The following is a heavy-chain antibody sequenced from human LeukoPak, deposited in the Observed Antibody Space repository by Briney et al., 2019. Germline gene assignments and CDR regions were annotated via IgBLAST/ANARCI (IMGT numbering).Heavy chain of an antibody. D-gene: IGHD5-18*01. Sequence: SVKVSCKAFGGTFSSYAISWVRQAPGQGLEWMGGIIPIFGTANYAQKFQGRVTITADKSTSTAYMELSSLRSEDTAVYYCARVANVDTAMASFDYWGQGTLVTVSS. V-gene: IGHV1-69*06. J-gene: IGHJ4*02. CDR1: GGTFSSYA. CDR3: ARVANVDTAMASFDY. CDR2: IIPIFGTA.